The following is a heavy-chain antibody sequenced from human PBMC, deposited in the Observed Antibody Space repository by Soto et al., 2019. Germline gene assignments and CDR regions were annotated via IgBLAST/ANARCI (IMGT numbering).Heavy chain of an antibody. Sequence: ASVKVSCKASGFTFTNHAMQWVRQAPGQRLEWMGWINAGNGDTRYSQNFQGRVTITRDTSASTAYMELSSLISEDTAVYYCARGIWTMPRGAYYFDYWGQGTLVTVSS. CDR1: GFTFTNHA. CDR2: INAGNGDT. J-gene: IGHJ4*02. CDR3: ARGIWTMPRGAYYFDY. V-gene: IGHV1-3*01. D-gene: IGHD3-10*01.